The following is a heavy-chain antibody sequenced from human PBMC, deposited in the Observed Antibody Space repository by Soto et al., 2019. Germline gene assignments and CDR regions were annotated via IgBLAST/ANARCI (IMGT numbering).Heavy chain of an antibody. J-gene: IGHJ6*02. D-gene: IGHD3-3*01. CDR3: AKDKLGVPSDGLDV. V-gene: IGHV3-9*01. CDR2: ISWNSYRI. CDR1: GSTFSAYA. Sequence: LRQSSTDCGSTFSAYARHWVRQAPGKGLEWVSSISWNSYRIDYADSVKGRFTISRDNAKNSLYLQMNSLRAEDTALYYCAKDKLGVPSDGLDVWGQGT.